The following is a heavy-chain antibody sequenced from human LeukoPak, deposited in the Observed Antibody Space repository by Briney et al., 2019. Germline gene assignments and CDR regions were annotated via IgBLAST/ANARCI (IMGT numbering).Heavy chain of an antibody. D-gene: IGHD3/OR15-3a*01. J-gene: IGHJ4*02. CDR2: INGRNYI. CDR1: GFTFSSYW. V-gene: IGHV3-21*06. CDR3: ARDFYRSAPYGFFDY. Sequence: PGGSLRLSCEVSGFTFSSYWMSWVRQAPGKGLEWVSSINGRNYIYYADSVKGRFTISRDNAKNSLYLQMNSLRAEDTAVYYCARDFYRSAPYGFFDYWGQGALVTVSS.